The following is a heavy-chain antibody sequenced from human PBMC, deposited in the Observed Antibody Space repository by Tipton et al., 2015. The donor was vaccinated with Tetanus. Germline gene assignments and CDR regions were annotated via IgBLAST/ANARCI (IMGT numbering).Heavy chain of an antibody. CDR3: ARANFDFSKKGPFDS. CDR2: ISHNGST. Sequence: TLSLTCAVSGGSISSNYWWSWVRQSPGTGLEWIGEISHNGSTNYNPSLKSRVTISVDKSKNQFSLKLASVTAADTAVYFCARANFDFSKKGPFDSWGQGILVIVSA. CDR1: GGSISSNYW. J-gene: IGHJ4*02. D-gene: IGHD3-3*01. V-gene: IGHV4-4*01.